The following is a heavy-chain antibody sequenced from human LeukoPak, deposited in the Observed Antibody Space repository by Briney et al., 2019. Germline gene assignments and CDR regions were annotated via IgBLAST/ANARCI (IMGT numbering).Heavy chain of an antibody. Sequence: PRRSLRLSCAACGFTFSRYAMHWVRQAPGKGLEGVAVISYDGSNEYYADSVKGRFTITRDSSENTLYLQMNSLRVEDTAVYYCARVGYYSSGPFSYFDYWFQGTLVTVSS. D-gene: IGHD3-10*01. V-gene: IGHV3-30-3*01. CDR2: ISYDGSNE. J-gene: IGHJ4*02. CDR3: ARVGYYSSGPFSYFDY. CDR1: GFTFSRYA.